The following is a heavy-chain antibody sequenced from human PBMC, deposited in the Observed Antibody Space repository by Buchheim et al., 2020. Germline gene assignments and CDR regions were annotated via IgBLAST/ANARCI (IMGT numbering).Heavy chain of an antibody. J-gene: IGHJ6*02. Sequence: QVQLVQSGAEVKKPGASVKVSCKASGYTFTGYYMHWVRQAPGQGLEWMGWINPNSGGTNYAKKFQGRVTMTRETSIRTAYMELSRLRSDDTAVYYCARDLSQLLRYYYYGMDVWGQGTT. CDR1: GYTFTGYY. V-gene: IGHV1-2*02. D-gene: IGHD2-2*01. CDR3: ARDLSQLLRYYYYGMDV. CDR2: INPNSGGT.